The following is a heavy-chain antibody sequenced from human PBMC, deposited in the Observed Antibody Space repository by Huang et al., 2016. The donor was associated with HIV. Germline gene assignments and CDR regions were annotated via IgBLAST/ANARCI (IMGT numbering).Heavy chain of an antibody. D-gene: IGHD2-15*01. V-gene: IGHV5-51*03. CDR3: ARRRRGGFDI. Sequence: EVQLVQSGAEVKRPGESLKISCKGSRYNFAGYWIGWVRQMPGKGLEWMGSIYFDDSEARYSPSLQGQVTISADTSRYSSYLQWTSLRASDTAIFYCARRRRGGFDIWGQGTLVTVSS. CDR2: IYFDDSEA. J-gene: IGHJ3*02. CDR1: RYNFAGYW.